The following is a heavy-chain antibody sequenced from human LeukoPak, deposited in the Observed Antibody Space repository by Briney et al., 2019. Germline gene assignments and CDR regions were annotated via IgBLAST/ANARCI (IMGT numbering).Heavy chain of an antibody. D-gene: IGHD3-9*01. CDR3: ARDLYYDILTGDYYYYGTDV. J-gene: IGHJ6*04. V-gene: IGHV6-1*01. Sequence: SQTLSLTCAISGDSVSSNSAAWNWIRQSPSRGLEWLGRTYYRSKWYNDYAVSVKSRITINPDTSKNQFSLQLNSVTPEDTAVYYCARDLYYDILTGDYYYYGTDVWGKGTTVTVSS. CDR2: TYYRSKWYN. CDR1: GDSVSSNSAA.